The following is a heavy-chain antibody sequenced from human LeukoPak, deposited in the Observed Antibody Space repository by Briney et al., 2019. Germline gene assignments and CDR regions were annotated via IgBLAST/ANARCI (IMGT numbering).Heavy chain of an antibody. J-gene: IGHJ4*02. D-gene: IGHD3-22*01. V-gene: IGHV4-4*07. CDR2: IYSSGST. CDR1: GGTMTNYY. CDR3: ARVGVVESSGYHDYYFDF. Sequence: PSETLSLTCTVSGGTMTNYYWSWIRQPAGKELEWIGRIYSSGSTNYNPSLKSRVTMSVDTSKNQFSLNLTSVTVADMAVYFCARVGVVESSGYHDYYFDFWGQGSLVTVSS.